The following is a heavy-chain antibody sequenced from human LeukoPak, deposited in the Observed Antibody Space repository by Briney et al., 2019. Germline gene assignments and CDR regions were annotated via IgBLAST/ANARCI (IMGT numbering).Heavy chain of an antibody. Sequence: PGGSLRLSCAASGFTFSSYSMNWVRQAPGKGLEWVSSISSSSSYIYYADSVKGRFTISRDNAKNSLYLQMNSLRAEDTAVYYCARLLYSSSSRYYYYMDVWGKRTTVTVSS. CDR2: ISSSSSYI. CDR1: GFTFSSYS. J-gene: IGHJ6*03. V-gene: IGHV3-21*01. CDR3: ARLLYSSSSRYYYYMDV. D-gene: IGHD6-6*01.